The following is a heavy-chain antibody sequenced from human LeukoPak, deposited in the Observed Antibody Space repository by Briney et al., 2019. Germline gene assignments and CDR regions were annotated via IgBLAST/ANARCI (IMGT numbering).Heavy chain of an antibody. CDR2: ISSSGSTI. D-gene: IGHD3-16*01. V-gene: IGHV3-48*03. J-gene: IGHJ4*02. CDR3: SRGLRYGDLDY. Sequence: PGGSLRLSCAASGFTFSSYEMNWVRQAPGKGLEWVSYISSSGSTIYYADSVKGRFTISRDNAKNSLYLQMNSLRAEDTAVYYCSRGLRYGDLDYWGQGTLVTVSS. CDR1: GFTFSSYE.